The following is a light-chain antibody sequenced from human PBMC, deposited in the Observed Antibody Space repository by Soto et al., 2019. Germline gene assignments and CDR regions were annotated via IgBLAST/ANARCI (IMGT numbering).Light chain of an antibody. CDR2: DVN. J-gene: IGLJ2*01. Sequence: QSALTQPASVSGSTRQSITRSCTGTSSEIGGYVYVSWYQRHPGKAPKLIIYDVNNRPSGVSNRFSGSKSGNTASLTISGLQAEDEADYYCTSYASGSSHVVFGGGTKLTVL. V-gene: IGLV2-14*01. CDR3: TSYASGSSHVV. CDR1: SSEIGGYVY.